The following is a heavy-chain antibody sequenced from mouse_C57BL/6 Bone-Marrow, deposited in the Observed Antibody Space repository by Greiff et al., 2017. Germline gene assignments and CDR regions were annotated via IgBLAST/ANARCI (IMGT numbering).Heavy chain of an antibody. J-gene: IGHJ3*01. CDR3: ARWGLYYDYG. CDR2: IYPSDSET. Sequence: QVQLQQPGAELVRPGSSVKLSCKASGYTFTSYWMDWVKQRPGQGLEWIGNIYPSDSETHYNQKFKDKATLTVDKSSSTAYMQLSSLTSEDSAVYYGARWGLYYDYGWGQGTLVTVSA. V-gene: IGHV1-61*01. CDR1: GYTFTSYW. D-gene: IGHD2-4*01.